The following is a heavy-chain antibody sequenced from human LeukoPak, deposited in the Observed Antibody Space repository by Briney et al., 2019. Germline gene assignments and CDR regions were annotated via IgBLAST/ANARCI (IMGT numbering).Heavy chain of an antibody. D-gene: IGHD5-24*01. Sequence: GGSLRLSCAASGFTFSRYWMSWVRQAPGKGLEWVANIKQDGGDKYYVDSVKGRFIISRDNAKNSLYLQMNSLRAEDTAVYYCARDQDPVEMATIFAYWGQGTLVTVSS. V-gene: IGHV3-7*01. CDR2: IKQDGGDK. CDR3: ARDQDPVEMATIFAY. CDR1: GFTFSRYW. J-gene: IGHJ4*02.